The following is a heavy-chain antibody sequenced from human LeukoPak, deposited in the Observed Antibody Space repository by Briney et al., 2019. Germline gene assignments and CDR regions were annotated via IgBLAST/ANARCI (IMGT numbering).Heavy chain of an antibody. D-gene: IGHD6-6*01. CDR3: ARVSEYSSSSLLDY. CDR2: ISYDGSNK. J-gene: IGHJ4*02. Sequence: PGGSLRLSCAASGFTFSSYAMHWVRQAPGKGLEWVAVISYDGSNKYYADSVKGRFTISRDNSKNTLYLQMNSLRAEDTAVYYCARVSEYSSSSLLDYWGQGTLVTVSS. V-gene: IGHV3-30-3*01. CDR1: GFTFSSYA.